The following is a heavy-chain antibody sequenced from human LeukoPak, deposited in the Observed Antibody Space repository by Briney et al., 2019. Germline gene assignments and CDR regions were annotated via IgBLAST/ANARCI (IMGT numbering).Heavy chain of an antibody. D-gene: IGHD2-2*02. J-gene: IGHJ3*02. Sequence: GGSLRLSCAASGFTVSSNYMSWVRQAPGKGLEWVSVIYSGGSTYYADSVKGRFTISRDSSKNTLYLQMNSLRAEDTAVYYCARAGCSSTSCYTTDAFDIWGQGTMVTVSS. CDR3: ARAGCSSTSCYTTDAFDI. V-gene: IGHV3-66*01. CDR1: GFTVSSNY. CDR2: IYSGGST.